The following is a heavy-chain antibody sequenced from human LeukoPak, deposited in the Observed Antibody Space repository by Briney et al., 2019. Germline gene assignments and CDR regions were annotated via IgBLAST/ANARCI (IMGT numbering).Heavy chain of an antibody. J-gene: IGHJ4*02. Sequence: GGSLRLSCAASGFTFSSHWMHWVRQAPGKGLVWVSRINSDGSITTYADSAQGRFTISRDNAKNTLYLQMNSLRVEDTAVYYCARDYNWNPPDYWGQGTLVTVSS. CDR2: INSDGSIT. CDR3: ARDYNWNPPDY. V-gene: IGHV3-74*01. D-gene: IGHD1-1*01. CDR1: GFTFSSHW.